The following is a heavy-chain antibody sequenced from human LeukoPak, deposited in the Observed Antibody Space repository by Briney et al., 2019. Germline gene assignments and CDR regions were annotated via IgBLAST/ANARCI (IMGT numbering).Heavy chain of an antibody. CDR3: ARGGYYDSSGRFWFDP. D-gene: IGHD3-22*01. CDR2: INPNSGGT. Sequence: ASVKVSCKASGYTFTGYYIHWVRQAPGQGLEWMGWINPNSGGTEYAQKFQGRVTMTRDTSISTAYLELSSLRSDETAVYYCARGGYYDSSGRFWFDPWGQGTLVTVSS. CDR1: GYTFTGYY. J-gene: IGHJ5*02. V-gene: IGHV1-2*02.